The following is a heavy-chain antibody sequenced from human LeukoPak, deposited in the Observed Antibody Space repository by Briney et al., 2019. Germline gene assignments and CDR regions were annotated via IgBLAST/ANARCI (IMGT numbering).Heavy chain of an antibody. D-gene: IGHD3-10*01. V-gene: IGHV4-59*01. CDR2: IYYSGST. CDR3: ARGGRYYYGSGSYGNWFDP. Sequence: SETLSLTCTVSGGSISSYYWSWIRQPPGKGLECIGYIYYSGSTNYNPSLKSRVTISVDTSKNQFSLKLSSVTAADTAVYYCARGGRYYYGSGSYGNWFDPWGQGTLVTVSS. J-gene: IGHJ5*02. CDR1: GGSISSYY.